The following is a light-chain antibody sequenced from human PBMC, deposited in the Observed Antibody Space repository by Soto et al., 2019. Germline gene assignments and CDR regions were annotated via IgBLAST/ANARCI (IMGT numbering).Light chain of an antibody. V-gene: IGKV3-11*01. CDR1: QSVSSY. J-gene: IGKJ5*01. CDR3: QQRNSWPPTFT. CDR2: DTS. Sequence: EIVMTQSPTTLSFSPGERATLSCRAIQSVSSYLAWYQQKPVQAPRLLIYDTSIRATGIPARFSGSGSGTDFTLTISSLEPEDFAVYYCQQRNSWPPTFTFGQGTRLEIK.